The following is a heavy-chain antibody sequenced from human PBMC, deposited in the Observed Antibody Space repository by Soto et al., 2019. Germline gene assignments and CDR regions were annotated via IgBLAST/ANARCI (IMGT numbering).Heavy chain of an antibody. CDR3: AKDRGSWYVFDY. D-gene: IGHD6-13*01. CDR2: ISGSGGST. CDR1: GFTFSSYA. V-gene: IGHV3-23*01. Sequence: EVQLLESGGGLVQPGGSLRLPCAASGFTFSSYAMSWVRQAPGKGLEWVSAISGSGGSTYYADSVKGRFTISRDNSKNTLYLQMNSLRAEDTAVYYCAKDRGSWYVFDYWGQGTLVTVSS. J-gene: IGHJ4*02.